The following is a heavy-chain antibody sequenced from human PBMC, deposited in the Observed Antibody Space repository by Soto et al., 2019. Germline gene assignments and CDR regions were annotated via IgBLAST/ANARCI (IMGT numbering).Heavy chain of an antibody. Sequence: QVQLVQSGAEVKKPGSSLKVSCKASGGTFGNSGVSWVRQAPGQGPEWMGGTIPIFDTTNYPQKFQGRVTMVAEVATSGTVLGWLGTSLTAVYYWARARLLSAETLHNNYFDDWGQGAQVTVS. CDR1: GGTFGNSG. D-gene: IGHD2-15*01. CDR3: ARARLLSAETLHNNYFDD. V-gene: IGHV1-69*01. J-gene: IGHJ4*02. CDR2: TIPIFDTT.